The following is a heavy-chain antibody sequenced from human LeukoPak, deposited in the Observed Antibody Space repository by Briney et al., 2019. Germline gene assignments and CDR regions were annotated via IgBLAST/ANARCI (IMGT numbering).Heavy chain of an antibody. Sequence: PSETLSLTCTVSGGSISSSTHYWGWIRQPPGKGLEWIGSIYYSGRTYYNPSLKSRVTISVDTSKNQFSLRLSSVTAADTAVYYRARPDQRGYSYGYSAFDIWGQGTMVTVSS. V-gene: IGHV4-39*01. CDR2: IYYSGRT. CDR3: ARPDQRGYSYGYSAFDI. CDR1: GGSISSSTHY. J-gene: IGHJ3*02. D-gene: IGHD5-18*01.